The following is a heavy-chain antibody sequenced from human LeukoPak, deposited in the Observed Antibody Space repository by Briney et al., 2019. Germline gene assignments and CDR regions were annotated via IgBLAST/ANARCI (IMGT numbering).Heavy chain of an antibody. J-gene: IGHJ2*01. CDR3: AREVGDYGYFDL. CDR2: ISYDGSNK. D-gene: IGHD4-17*01. Sequence: RSLRLSCAASGFTFSSYAMHWVRQAPGKGLEWVAVISYDGSNKYYADSVKGRFTISRDNSKNTLYLQMNSLRAEDTAVYYCAREVGDYGYFDLWGRGTLVTVSS. CDR1: GFTFSSYA. V-gene: IGHV3-30-3*01.